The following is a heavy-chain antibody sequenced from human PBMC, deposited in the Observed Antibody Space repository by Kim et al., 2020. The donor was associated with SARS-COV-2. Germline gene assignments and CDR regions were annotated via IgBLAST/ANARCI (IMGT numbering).Heavy chain of an antibody. CDR3: AKMAEGSWWRTSNYFDY. CDR1: GFTFSSYA. J-gene: IGHJ4*02. V-gene: IGHV3-23*01. D-gene: IGHD2-15*01. Sequence: GGSLRLSCAASGFTFSSYAMSWVRQAPGKGLEWVSAISGSGGSTYYADSVKGRFTISRDNSKNTLYLQMNSLRAEDTAVYYCAKMAEGSWWRTSNYFDYWGQGTLVTVSS. CDR2: ISGSGGST.